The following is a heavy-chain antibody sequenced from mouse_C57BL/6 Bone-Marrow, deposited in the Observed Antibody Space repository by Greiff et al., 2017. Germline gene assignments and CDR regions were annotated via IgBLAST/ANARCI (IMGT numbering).Heavy chain of an antibody. CDR2: IGPGSGST. Sequence: VQLQQSGPELVKPGASVKISCKASGYAFSSSWMNWVKQRPGQGLEWIGKIGPGSGSTYYNEKFKGKATLTADKSSSTAYMQLSSLTSEDSAVYFCARSRRSNQGAMDYWGQGTSVTVSS. CDR3: ARSRRSNQGAMDY. D-gene: IGHD2-5*01. J-gene: IGHJ4*01. V-gene: IGHV1-77*01. CDR1: GYAFSSSW.